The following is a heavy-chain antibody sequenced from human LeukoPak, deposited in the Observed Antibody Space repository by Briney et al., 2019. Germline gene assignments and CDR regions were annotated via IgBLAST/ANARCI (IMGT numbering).Heavy chain of an antibody. CDR1: GYTFTGYY. D-gene: IGHD3-10*01. Sequence: ASVKVSCKASGYTFTGYYMHWVRQAPGQGLEWMGWINPNSGGTNYAQRFQGRVTMTRDTSISTAYMELSRLRSDDTAVYYCARVGSGAAPIDYWGQGTLVTVSS. V-gene: IGHV1-2*02. CDR2: INPNSGGT. J-gene: IGHJ4*02. CDR3: ARVGSGAAPIDY.